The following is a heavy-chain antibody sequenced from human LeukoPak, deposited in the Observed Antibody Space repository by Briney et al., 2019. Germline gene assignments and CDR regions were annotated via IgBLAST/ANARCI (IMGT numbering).Heavy chain of an antibody. J-gene: IGHJ4*02. CDR2: IYYSGST. CDR3: ARAPTIVVVVAAIFIGFDY. V-gene: IGHV4-39*07. D-gene: IGHD2-15*01. CDR1: GGSISSSSYY. Sequence: PSETLSLTCTVSGGSISSSSYYWGWIRQPPGKGLEWIGSIYYSGSTYYNPSLKSRVTISVDTSKNQFSLKLSSVTAADTAVYYCARAPTIVVVVAAIFIGFDYWGQGTLVTVSS.